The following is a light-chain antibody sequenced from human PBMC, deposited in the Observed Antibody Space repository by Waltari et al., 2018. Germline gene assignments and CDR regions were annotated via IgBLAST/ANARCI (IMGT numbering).Light chain of an antibody. J-gene: IGLJ3*02. CDR2: GIR. CDR1: GSNIGAGYD. V-gene: IGLV1-40*01. CDR3: QSYDTSLSVV. Sequence: QSVLTQPPSVSGAPGQRVTISCTGSGSNIGAGYDVHWYQQLPRAAPKLRMYGIRSRPLGVPDRLFGSTSGTSASLAITGLQAEDEADYYCQSYDTSLSVVFGGGTKLTVL.